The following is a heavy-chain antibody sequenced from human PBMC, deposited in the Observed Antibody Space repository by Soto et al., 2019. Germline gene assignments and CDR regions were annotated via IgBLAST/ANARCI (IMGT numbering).Heavy chain of an antibody. CDR1: GFTFSSYA. CDR2: ISYDGSNK. D-gene: IGHD3-3*01. J-gene: IGHJ6*02. CDR3: ARDRSLRCLEWQTNYYYGMDV. Sequence: PGGSLRLSCAASGFTFSSYAMHWVRQAPGKGLEWVAVISYDGSNKYYADSVKGRFTISRDNSKNTLYLQMNSLRAEDTAVYYCARDRSLRCLEWQTNYYYGMDVWGQGTTVTVSS. V-gene: IGHV3-30-3*01.